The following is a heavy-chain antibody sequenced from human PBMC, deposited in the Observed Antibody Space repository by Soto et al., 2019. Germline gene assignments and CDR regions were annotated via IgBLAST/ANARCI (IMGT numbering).Heavy chain of an antibody. Sequence: QMQLVQSGPEVKKPGTSVKVSCKASGFTFISSAMQWVRQARGQRLEWIGWIVVGSGHTNYAQKFQERVTITRDMSTSTACMELSSLRSEDTAVYYCAATIIAVSGTGYYGMDVWGQGTTVTVSS. D-gene: IGHD6-19*01. J-gene: IGHJ6*02. V-gene: IGHV1-58*02. CDR2: IVVGSGHT. CDR3: AATIIAVSGTGYYGMDV. CDR1: GFTFISSA.